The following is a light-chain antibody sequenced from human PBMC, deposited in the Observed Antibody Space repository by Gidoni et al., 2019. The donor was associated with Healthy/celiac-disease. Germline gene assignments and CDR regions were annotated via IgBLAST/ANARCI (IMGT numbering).Light chain of an antibody. CDR1: QSISSR. V-gene: IGKV1-5*03. J-gene: IGKJ1*01. CDR3: QQYNSYSSRT. CDR2: KAS. Sequence: DIQMTQSPSTLSASVGDRVTITCRASQSISSRLAWYQQKPGKAPKLLIYKASSLESGVPSRFSGSGSGTEFDLTISSLQPDDFATYYCQQYNSYSSRTFGQGTKVEIK.